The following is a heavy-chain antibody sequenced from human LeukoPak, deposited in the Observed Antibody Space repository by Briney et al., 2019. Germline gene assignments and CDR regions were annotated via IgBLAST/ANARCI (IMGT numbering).Heavy chain of an antibody. V-gene: IGHV3-30*18. Sequence: GRSLRLSCAASGFTFSSYGMHWVRQAPGKGLEWVAVISYDGSNKYYADSVKGRFTISRDNSKNTLYLQMNSLRAEDTAVYYCAKGPYYYDSSGYGDWGQGTLVTVSS. CDR2: ISYDGSNK. J-gene: IGHJ4*02. CDR1: GFTFSSYG. CDR3: AKGPYYYDSSGYGD. D-gene: IGHD3-22*01.